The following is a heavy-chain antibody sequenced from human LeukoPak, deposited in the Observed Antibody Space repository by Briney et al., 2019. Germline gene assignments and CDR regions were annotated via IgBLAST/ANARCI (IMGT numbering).Heavy chain of an antibody. V-gene: IGHV4-59*08. J-gene: IGHJ4*02. D-gene: IGHD2-2*02. Sequence: SETLSLTCTVSGGSISSYYWSWIRQPAGKGLEWIGSIYHSGSTYYNPSLKSRVTISVDTSKNQFSLKLSSVTAADTAVYYCARQGEDIVVVPAAISDYWGQGTLVTVSS. CDR3: ARQGEDIVVVPAAISDY. CDR1: GGSISSYY. CDR2: IYHSGST.